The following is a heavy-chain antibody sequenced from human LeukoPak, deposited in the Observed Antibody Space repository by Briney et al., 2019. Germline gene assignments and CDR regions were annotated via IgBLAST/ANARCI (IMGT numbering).Heavy chain of an antibody. V-gene: IGHV3-53*01. CDR3: ARARNGGDFDY. D-gene: IGHD3-16*01. CDR1: GFTVSSNY. J-gene: IGHJ4*02. Sequence: QPGGSLRLFCAASGFTVSSNYMSWVRQAPGKGLEWVSVIYSGGSTYYADSVKGRFTISRDNSKNTLYLQMNSLTAEDTAVYYCARARNGGDFDYWGQGTLVTVSS. CDR2: IYSGGST.